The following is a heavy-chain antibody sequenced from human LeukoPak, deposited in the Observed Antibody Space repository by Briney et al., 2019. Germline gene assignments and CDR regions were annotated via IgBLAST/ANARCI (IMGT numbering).Heavy chain of an antibody. CDR1: GFTFSSYA. J-gene: IGHJ4*02. CDR3: AKVPPSSVYFSFYFDY. CDR2: ISGSGGST. Sequence: GGSLRLSCAASGFTFSSYAMSGVRQAPGKGLEWGSAISGSGGSTYYADSVKGRFTISRDNSKNTLYLQMNSLRAEGAAVYYCAKVPPSSVYFSFYFDYWGQGTLVTVSS. V-gene: IGHV3-23*01. D-gene: IGHD3-22*01.